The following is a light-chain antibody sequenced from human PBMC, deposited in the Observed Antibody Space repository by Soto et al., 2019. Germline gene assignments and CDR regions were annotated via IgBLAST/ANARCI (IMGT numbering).Light chain of an antibody. CDR3: DSYTTSSTRV. CDR2: DVS. V-gene: IGLV2-14*03. J-gene: IGLJ2*01. CDR1: SSDVGGYNF. Sequence: ALTQPASVSGSPGQSITISCTGTSSDVGGYNFVSWYQHHPGKAPKLMIYDVSYRPSGVSDRFSGSKSGNTASLTISGLQAEDEADYYCDSYTTSSTRVFGGGTKLTVL.